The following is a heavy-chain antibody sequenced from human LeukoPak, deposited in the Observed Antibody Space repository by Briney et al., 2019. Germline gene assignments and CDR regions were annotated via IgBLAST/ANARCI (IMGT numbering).Heavy chain of an antibody. CDR1: GGSISSYY. D-gene: IGHD5-24*01. CDR2: IYYSGST. J-gene: IGHJ4*02. Sequence: SETLSLTCTVSGGSISSYYWSWIRQPPGKGLEWIGYIYYSGSTNYNPSLKSRVTISVDTSKNQFSLKLSPVTAADTAVYYCARGRDGYNYNYWGQGTLVTVSS. CDR3: ARGRDGYNYNY. V-gene: IGHV4-59*01.